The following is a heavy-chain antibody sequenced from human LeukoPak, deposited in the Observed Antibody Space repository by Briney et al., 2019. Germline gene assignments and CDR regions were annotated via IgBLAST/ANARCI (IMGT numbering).Heavy chain of an antibody. CDR2: IYTSGST. CDR1: GGSISSGSYY. CDR3: ARATVTTALLDY. J-gene: IGHJ4*02. V-gene: IGHV4-61*02. D-gene: IGHD4-17*01. Sequence: SQTLSLTCTVSGGSISSGSYYWSWIRQPAGKGLEWIGRIYTSGSTNYNPSLKSRVTISVDTSKNQFSLKLSSVTAADTAVYYCARATVTTALLDYWGQGTLVTVSP.